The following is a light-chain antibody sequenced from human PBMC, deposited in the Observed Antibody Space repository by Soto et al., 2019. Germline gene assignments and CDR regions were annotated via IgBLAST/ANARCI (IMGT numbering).Light chain of an antibody. Sequence: EIVMTQSPASLSVSPGERVTLSCRASQSIRSDLAWYQHKPGQAPRLLMYGASTRATGTPARFSGSGSGTEFTLTISSLQSEDFAVYFCHQYNNWPPITFCSGTRLEIK. CDR2: GAS. CDR3: HQYNNWPPIT. J-gene: IGKJ5*01. CDR1: QSIRSD. V-gene: IGKV3-15*01.